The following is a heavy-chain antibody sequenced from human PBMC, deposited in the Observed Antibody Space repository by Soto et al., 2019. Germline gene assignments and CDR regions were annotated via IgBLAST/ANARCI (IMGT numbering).Heavy chain of an antibody. Sequence: GGSLRLSCSASGFTFTNYAIHWIRQAPGKGLEYVSAISSTGGSTYYADSVKGRFTISRDNSKNTVYLQMSSLRSEDSAVYYCVARYCSSTTCYQVDYWGQGTLVTVSS. CDR3: VARYCSSTTCYQVDY. CDR2: ISSTGGST. J-gene: IGHJ4*02. D-gene: IGHD2-2*01. CDR1: GFTFTNYA. V-gene: IGHV3-64D*06.